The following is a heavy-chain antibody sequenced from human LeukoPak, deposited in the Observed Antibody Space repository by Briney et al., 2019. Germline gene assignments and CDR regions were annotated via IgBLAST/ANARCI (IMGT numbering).Heavy chain of an antibody. CDR2: ISYIGST. J-gene: IGHJ6*03. V-gene: IGHV4-59*01. Sequence: SETLSLTCTVSGGSISNYYWSWIRQPPGKGLEWIGYISYIGSTKYNPSLKSRVTISEGTSKKQFSLKLSSVTAADTAVYYCAGSYHYYMDVWGKGTTVTVSS. CDR1: GGSISNYY. CDR3: AGSYHYYMDV.